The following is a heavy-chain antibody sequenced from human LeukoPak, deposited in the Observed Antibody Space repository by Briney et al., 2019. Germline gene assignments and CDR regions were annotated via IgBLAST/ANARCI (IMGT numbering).Heavy chain of an antibody. V-gene: IGHV3-30*18. Sequence: GGSLRLSCAASGFTFSTYGMQWVRQAPGKGLEWVAVISHDGTVQHYADSVKGRFTISRDNSDNTLYLQMNSLRDEDTAMYYCAKEGTPMASPYFDYWGQGTLITVSS. CDR1: GFTFSTYG. CDR2: ISHDGTVQ. D-gene: IGHD5-18*01. J-gene: IGHJ4*02. CDR3: AKEGTPMASPYFDY.